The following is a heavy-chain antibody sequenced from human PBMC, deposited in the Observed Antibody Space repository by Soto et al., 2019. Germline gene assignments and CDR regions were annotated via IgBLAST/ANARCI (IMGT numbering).Heavy chain of an antibody. CDR1: GFTFTSSA. CDR3: AAGGDFWNYGMDV. J-gene: IGHJ6*02. D-gene: IGHD3-3*01. V-gene: IGHV1-58*01. CDR2: IVVGSGNT. Sequence: GASVKVSCKASGFTFTSSAVQWVRQARGQRLGWIGWIVVGSGNTNYAQKFQERVTITRDMSTSSAYMELSSLRSEDTAVYCCAAGGDFWNYGMDVWGQGTTVTVSS.